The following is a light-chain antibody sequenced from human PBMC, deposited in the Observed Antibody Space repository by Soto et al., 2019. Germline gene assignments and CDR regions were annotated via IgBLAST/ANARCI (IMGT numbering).Light chain of an antibody. CDR1: NSDVGGYNY. J-gene: IGLJ1*01. CDR2: DVN. Sequence: QSVPTHPPSAFRTPGQSVATSCIGTNSDVGGYNYVSWYQQHPGKAPKLMIYDVNKRPSGVPDRFSGSKSGDTASLTVSGLHADYEADYYASTYIYSLTFNDFGTGTKVT. V-gene: IGLV2-8*01. CDR3: STYIYSLTFND.